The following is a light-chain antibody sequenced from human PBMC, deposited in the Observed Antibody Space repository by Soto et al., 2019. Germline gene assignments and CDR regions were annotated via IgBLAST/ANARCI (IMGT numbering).Light chain of an antibody. CDR3: QKYGSSSYT. J-gene: IGKJ2*01. CDR1: QSISSSS. V-gene: IGKV3-20*01. CDR2: AAS. Sequence: EIVLTQSPGTLSLSPGERATLSCRASQSISSSSLAWYQQKPGQAPRLLIYAASSRATGIPDRFSGSGSGTDFTLTIRRLEHEDFAVYYCQKYGSSSYTFGQGTQLEIK.